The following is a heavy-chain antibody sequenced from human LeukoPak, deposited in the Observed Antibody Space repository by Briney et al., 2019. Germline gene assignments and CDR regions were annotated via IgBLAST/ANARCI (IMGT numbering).Heavy chain of an antibody. Sequence: ASVKVSCKASGGTFSSYAIGWVRQAPGQGLEWMGRIIPILGIANYAQKFQGRVTITADKSTSTAYMELSSLRSEDTAVYYCARSWIQLWLENNYYYYYGMDVWGQGTTVTVSS. CDR1: GGTFSSYA. CDR2: IIPILGIA. D-gene: IGHD5-18*01. V-gene: IGHV1-69*04. CDR3: ARSWIQLWLENNYYYYYGMDV. J-gene: IGHJ6*02.